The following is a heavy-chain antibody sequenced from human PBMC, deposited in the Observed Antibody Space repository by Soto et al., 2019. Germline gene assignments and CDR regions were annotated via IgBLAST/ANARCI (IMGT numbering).Heavy chain of an antibody. CDR3: AREGSGLDY. CDR2: VYYSGST. D-gene: IGHD3-10*01. Sequence: SETLSLTCTVSGGPISSYYWSWIRQPPGKGLEWIGYVYYSGSTNYNPSLKSRVTISVDTSKNQFSLKLSSVTAADTAVYYCAREGSGLDYWGQGTLVTVSS. J-gene: IGHJ4*02. V-gene: IGHV4-59*01. CDR1: GGPISSYY.